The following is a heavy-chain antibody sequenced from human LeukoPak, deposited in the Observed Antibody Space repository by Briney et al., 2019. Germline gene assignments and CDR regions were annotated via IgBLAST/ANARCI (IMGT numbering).Heavy chain of an antibody. V-gene: IGHV3-53*01. CDR3: ASHYCSAGSCYFDG. D-gene: IGHD2-8*02. J-gene: IGHJ4*02. Sequence: GGSLRLSCVVSGFSISYNYMSWVRQAPGKGLEWVSLIYSAGDSYYADSVKGRFIISKDNSKNTVCLQMNRLRPEDTAVYYCASHYCSAGSCYFDGWGQGTLVTVSS. CDR1: GFSISYNY. CDR2: IYSAGDS.